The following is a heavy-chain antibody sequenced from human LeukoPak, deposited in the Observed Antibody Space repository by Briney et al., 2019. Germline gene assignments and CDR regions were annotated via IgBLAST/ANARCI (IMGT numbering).Heavy chain of an antibody. CDR2: IYHSETT. Sequence: SQTLSLTCTVSGASISGGAYSWSWIRQPQGKGLEWIGYIYHSETTYYNPSLKSRLTMSVDRSKNQFSLKLSSMTAADTAVYYCARDTGVPRAFDIWGQGTMVTVSS. CDR1: GASISGGAYS. D-gene: IGHD2-8*02. J-gene: IGHJ3*02. CDR3: ARDTGVPRAFDI. V-gene: IGHV4-30-2*01.